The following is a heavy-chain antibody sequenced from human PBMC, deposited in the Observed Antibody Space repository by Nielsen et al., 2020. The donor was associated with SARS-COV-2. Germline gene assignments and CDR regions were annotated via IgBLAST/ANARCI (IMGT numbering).Heavy chain of an antibody. CDR3: ARDKDYTFDY. D-gene: IGHD4-11*01. CDR2: INSDSGNT. J-gene: IGHJ4*02. Sequence: ASVKVSCKASGYTFTAYAIHWVRQDPGQRLEWMGWINSDSGNTKYSQKFRGRVTITRDTSASTAYMELSGLSSDDTAVYYCARDKDYTFDYWGQGTLVTVSS. CDR1: GYTFTAYA. V-gene: IGHV1-3*04.